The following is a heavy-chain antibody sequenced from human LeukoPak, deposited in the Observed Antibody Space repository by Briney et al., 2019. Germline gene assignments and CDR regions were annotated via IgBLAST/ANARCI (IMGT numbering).Heavy chain of an antibody. J-gene: IGHJ3*02. V-gene: IGHV1-8*02. CDR1: GYTFTSYG. CDR3: ASATGSGSYFDAFDI. Sequence: GASVKVSCKASGYTFTSYGISWVRQAPGQGLEWMGWMNPNSGNTGYAQKFQGRVTMTRNTSISTAYMELSSLRSEDTAVYYCASATGSGSYFDAFDIWGQGTMVTVS. D-gene: IGHD3-10*01. CDR2: MNPNSGNT.